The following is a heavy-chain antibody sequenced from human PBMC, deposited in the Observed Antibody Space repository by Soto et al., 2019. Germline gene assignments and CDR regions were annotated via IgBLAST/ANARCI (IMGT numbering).Heavy chain of an antibody. V-gene: IGHV4-59*01. CDR3: AREPAGGWYMAYDY. D-gene: IGHD6-19*01. Sequence: SETLSLTWTVSGGSISSYYWGWIRQPPGKGLEWIGYIYYSGSTNYNPSLKSRVTISVDTSKNQFSLKLSSVTAADTAVYYCAREPAGGWYMAYDYWGHGTPVPVSS. J-gene: IGHJ4*01. CDR1: GGSISSYY. CDR2: IYYSGST.